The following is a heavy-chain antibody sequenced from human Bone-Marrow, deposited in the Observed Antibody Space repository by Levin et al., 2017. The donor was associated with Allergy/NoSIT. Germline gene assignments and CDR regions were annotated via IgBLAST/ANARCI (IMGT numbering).Heavy chain of an antibody. D-gene: IGHD3-10*01. CDR2: VYYSGGT. CDR1: GGSISPYY. CDR3: AREERSFYYGSGFDS. V-gene: IGHV4-59*01. Sequence: PSETLSLTCTVSGGSISPYYWNWIRQRPGKGLEWIGYVYYSGGTNYNPSLQSRVSISVDTSKNQFSLRLSSVTAADTAVYYCAREERSFYYGSGFDSWGQGTLVTVSS. J-gene: IGHJ4*02.